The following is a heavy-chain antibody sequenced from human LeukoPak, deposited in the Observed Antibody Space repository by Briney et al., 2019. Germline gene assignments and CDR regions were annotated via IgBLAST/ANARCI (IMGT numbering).Heavy chain of an antibody. CDR3: ARGTMIVVVRDWFDP. CDR1: GYTFTVYY. D-gene: IGHD3-22*01. CDR2: INPNSGGT. Sequence: ASVKVSCKASGYTFTVYYMHWVRQAPGQGLEWMGRINPNSGGTNYAQKFQRRVTMTRDTSISKAYMELSRLRSDDTAVYYCARGTMIVVVRDWFDPWGQGTLVTVSS. V-gene: IGHV1-2*06. J-gene: IGHJ5*02.